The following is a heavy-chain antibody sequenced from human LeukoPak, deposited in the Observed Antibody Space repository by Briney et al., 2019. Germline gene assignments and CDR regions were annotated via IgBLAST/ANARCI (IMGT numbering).Heavy chain of an antibody. V-gene: IGHV1-2*02. D-gene: IGHD2-15*01. CDR1: GYTFTGYY. Sequence: ASVKVSCKASGYTFTGYYMHWVRRAPGQGLEWMGWINPNSGGTNYAQKFQGRVTMTRDTSISTAYMELSRLRSDDTAVYYCARWERAVVAATDYWGQGTLVTVSS. CDR3: ARWERAVVAATDY. CDR2: INPNSGGT. J-gene: IGHJ4*02.